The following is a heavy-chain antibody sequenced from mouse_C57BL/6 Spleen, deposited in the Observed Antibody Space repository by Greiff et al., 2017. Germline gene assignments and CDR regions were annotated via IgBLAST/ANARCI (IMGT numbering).Heavy chain of an antibody. CDR3: AREGTTVVATDWYFDV. Sequence: VQLQQPGAELARPGASVKLSCKASGYTFTSYGISWVKQRTGQGLEWIGEIYPRSGNTYYNEKFKGKATLTADKSSSTAYMELRSLTSEDSAVYFCAREGTTVVATDWYFDVWGTGTTVTVSS. V-gene: IGHV1-81*01. CDR1: GYTFTSYG. CDR2: IYPRSGNT. D-gene: IGHD1-1*01. J-gene: IGHJ1*03.